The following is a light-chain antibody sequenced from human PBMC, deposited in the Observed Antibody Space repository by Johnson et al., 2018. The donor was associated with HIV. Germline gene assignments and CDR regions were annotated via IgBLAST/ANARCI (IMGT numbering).Light chain of an antibody. J-gene: IGLJ1*01. CDR3: GTWDTSLSAGGV. CDR1: SSNIGRNY. CDR2: DNN. V-gene: IGLV1-51*01. Sequence: QSVLTQPPSVSAVPGQKVTISCSGSSSNIGRNYVSWYQQLPGTAPKLLIFDNNKRPSGIPDRFSGSKSGTSATLGITGLQTGDEADYYCGTWDTSLSAGGVFGSGTKVTVL.